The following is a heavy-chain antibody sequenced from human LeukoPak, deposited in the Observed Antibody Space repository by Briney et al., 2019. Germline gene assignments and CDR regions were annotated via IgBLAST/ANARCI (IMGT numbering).Heavy chain of an antibody. V-gene: IGHV3-64D*06. J-gene: IGHJ1*01. Sequence: GGSLRLSCSASGFTFSTYAMHWVRQAPGKGLEYVSVISGNGGSTSYADSVKGRFITSRDNSKNTVYLQTSSLRAEDTAIYYCVGDGRDGYNIYFHHWGQGTLVTVSS. CDR2: ISGNGGST. CDR3: VGDGRDGYNIYFHH. CDR1: GFTFSTYA. D-gene: IGHD5-24*01.